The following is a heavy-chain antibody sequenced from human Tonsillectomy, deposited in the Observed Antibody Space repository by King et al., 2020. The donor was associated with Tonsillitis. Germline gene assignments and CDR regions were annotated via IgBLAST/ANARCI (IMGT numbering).Heavy chain of an antibody. D-gene: IGHD6-13*01. J-gene: IGHJ5*02. Sequence: QLQESGPGLVKPSETLSLTCTVSGGSISTYYWSWIRQPPGKGLEWIGYIYYSGSTNYNPSLKSRVTLSIDTSKKRFSLRLSSVTAADTAVYYCARVNPAPSADTNSWFDYNWFDPSGQGTLVTVS. V-gene: IGHV4-59*01. CDR2: IYYSGST. CDR3: ARVNPAPSADTNSWFDYNWFDP. CDR1: GGSISTYY.